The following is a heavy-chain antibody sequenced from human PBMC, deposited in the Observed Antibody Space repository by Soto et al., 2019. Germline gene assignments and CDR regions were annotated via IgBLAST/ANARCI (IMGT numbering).Heavy chain of an antibody. CDR2: IWYDGSNK. J-gene: IGHJ6*02. V-gene: IGHV3-33*01. Sequence: QVQLVESGGGVVQPGRSLRLSCAASGFTFSSYGMHWVRQAPGKGLEWVAVIWYDGSNKYYADSVKGRFTISRDNSKNTLYLQMSSLRAEDTAVYYCARYNWNAPEDYYYGMDVWGQGTTVTVSS. D-gene: IGHD1-20*01. CDR3: ARYNWNAPEDYYYGMDV. CDR1: GFTFSSYG.